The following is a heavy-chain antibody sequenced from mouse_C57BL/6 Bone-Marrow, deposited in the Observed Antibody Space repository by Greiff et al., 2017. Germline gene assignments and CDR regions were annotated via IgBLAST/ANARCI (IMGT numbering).Heavy chain of an antibody. Sequence: QVQLQQPGAELVRPGSSVKLSCKASGYTFTSYWMDWVKQRPGHGLEWIGNIDPSDSETHYNQKFKVKATLTVDKSTSTAYMQLSSLTSKDSAVYYCARVEEDYRWNFDYWGQGTTLTVSS. CDR1: GYTFTSYW. CDR3: ARVEEDYRWNFDY. CDR2: IDPSDSET. V-gene: IGHV1-61*01. D-gene: IGHD5-5*01. J-gene: IGHJ2*01.